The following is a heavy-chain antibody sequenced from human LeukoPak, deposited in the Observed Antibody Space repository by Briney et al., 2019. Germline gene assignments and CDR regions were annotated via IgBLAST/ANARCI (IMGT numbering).Heavy chain of an antibody. J-gene: IGHJ4*02. V-gene: IGHV3-49*04. CDR2: IRSKAYGGTT. CDR3: TRDRSVRGVKYFDY. D-gene: IGHD3-10*02. CDR1: GFTFGDYA. Sequence: GGSLRLSCTASGFTFGDYAMSWVRQAPGKGLEWVGFIRSKAYGGTTEYAASVKGRFTISRDDSKSIAYPQMNSLKTEDTAVYYCTRDRSVRGVKYFDYWGQGTLVTVSS.